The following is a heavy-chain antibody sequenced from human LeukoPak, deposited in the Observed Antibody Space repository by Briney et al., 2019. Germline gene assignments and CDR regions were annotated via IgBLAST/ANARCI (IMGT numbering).Heavy chain of an antibody. Sequence: SVKVPCKASGGTFSSYAISWARQAPGQGLEWMGGIIPIFGTANYAQKFQGRVTITADESTSTAYMELSSLRSEDTAVYYCARDVSSGRGYYYDGPYFDYWGQGTLVTVSS. D-gene: IGHD3-22*01. CDR1: GGTFSSYA. J-gene: IGHJ4*02. CDR3: ARDVSSGRGYYYDGPYFDY. CDR2: IIPIFGTA. V-gene: IGHV1-69*13.